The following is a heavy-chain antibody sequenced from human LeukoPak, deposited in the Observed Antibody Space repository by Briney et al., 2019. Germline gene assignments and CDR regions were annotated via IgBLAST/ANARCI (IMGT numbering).Heavy chain of an antibody. V-gene: IGHV3-33*06. CDR1: GFTFSSYG. CDR2: IWYDGSNK. CDR3: AKDLDIVATLLDY. Sequence: GGSLRLSCAASGFTFSSYGMHWVRQAPGKGLEWVAVIWYDGSNKYYADSVKGRFTISRDNSKNTLYLQMNSLRAEDTAVYYCAKDLDIVATLLDYWGQGTLVTVSS. D-gene: IGHD5-12*01. J-gene: IGHJ4*02.